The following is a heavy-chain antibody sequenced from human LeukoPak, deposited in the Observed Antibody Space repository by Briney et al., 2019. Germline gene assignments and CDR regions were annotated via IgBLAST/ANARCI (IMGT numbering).Heavy chain of an antibody. CDR3: ARRSHCTGDSCYPV. V-gene: IGHV4-39*01. D-gene: IGHD2-15*01. Sequence: SETLSLTCTVSGDSMTSSNHYWVWIRQPPGKGLEWIVSIYYGGSTYYNPSLKSRVTISQDTSKNQFSLKVNTVTAADTAVYHCARRSHCTGDSCYPVWGQGTTVTVSS. J-gene: IGHJ6*02. CDR2: IYYGGST. CDR1: GDSMTSSNHY.